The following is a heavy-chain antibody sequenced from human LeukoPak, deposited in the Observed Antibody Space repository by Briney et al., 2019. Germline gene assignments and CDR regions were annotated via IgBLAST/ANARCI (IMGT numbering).Heavy chain of an antibody. J-gene: IGHJ5*02. CDR2: INHSGST. Sequence: RTSETLSLTCAGYGGSFSGYYWSWIRQPPGKGLEWIGEINHSGSTNYNPSLKSRVTISVDTSKNQFSLKLSSVTAADTAVYYCARTIAAAGLTRGFDPWGQGTLVTVSS. V-gene: IGHV4-34*01. CDR3: ARTIAAAGLTRGFDP. D-gene: IGHD6-13*01. CDR1: GGSFSGYY.